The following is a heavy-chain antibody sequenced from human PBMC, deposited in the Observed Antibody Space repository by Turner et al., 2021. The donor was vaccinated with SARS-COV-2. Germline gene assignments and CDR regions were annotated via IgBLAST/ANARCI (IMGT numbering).Heavy chain of an antibody. J-gene: IGHJ4*02. CDR3: AREPYNNSWNEYYFDY. Sequence: QVHLVESGGGVGQPGRSLRLSCAAPGFNFSSYGMHWARQAPGKRLAWVAFIWYDGSNKYYADSVKGRFTISRDNSKNALDLQMNSLRAEDTAVYYCAREPYNNSWNEYYFDYWGQGTLVTVSS. D-gene: IGHD1-1*01. V-gene: IGHV3-33*01. CDR2: IWYDGSNK. CDR1: GFNFSSYG.